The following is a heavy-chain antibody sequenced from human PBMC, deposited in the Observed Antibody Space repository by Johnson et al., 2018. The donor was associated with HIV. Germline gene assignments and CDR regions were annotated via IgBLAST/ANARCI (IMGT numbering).Heavy chain of an antibody. CDR3: ATTTVVGAAADSACDI. V-gene: IGHV3-7*02. CDR1: GLTFTNAW. CDR2: INHDGNEK. Sequence: VQLVESGGGLVKPGGSLRLSCAASGLTFTNAWMNWVRQAPGKGLQWVANINHDGNEKYYVASVQGRFSIARDNAKNSLHLQMNSLRAENTAVDCCATTTVVGAAADSACDIWGQWTVVTVSS. J-gene: IGHJ3*02. D-gene: IGHD2-15*01.